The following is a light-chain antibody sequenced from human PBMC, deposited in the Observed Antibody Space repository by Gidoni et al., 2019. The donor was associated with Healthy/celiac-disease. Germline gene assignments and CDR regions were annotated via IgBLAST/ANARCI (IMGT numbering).Light chain of an antibody. CDR3: QAWDSSTASVV. CDR1: KLGDKY. Sequence: SYELTQPPSVSVSPGQTASITCSGDKLGDKYACWYQQKPGQSPVLVIYQDSKRPSGIPERFSGSNSGNTATLTISGTQAMYEADYYCQAWDSSTASVVFGGGTNLTVL. J-gene: IGLJ2*01. CDR2: QDS. V-gene: IGLV3-1*01.